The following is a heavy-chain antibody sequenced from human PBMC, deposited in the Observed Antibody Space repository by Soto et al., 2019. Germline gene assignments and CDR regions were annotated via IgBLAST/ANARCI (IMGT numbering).Heavy chain of an antibody. CDR3: ARDPTKYGSGAGGLFDY. D-gene: IGHD3-10*01. V-gene: IGHV3-33*01. CDR2: IWYDGSNK. Sequence: QVQLVESGGGVVQPGRSLRLSCAASGFTFSSYGMHWVRQAPGKGLEWVAVIWYDGSNKYYADSVKGRFTISRDNSKNTLYLQMTSLRAEDTAVYYCARDPTKYGSGAGGLFDYWGQGTLVTVSS. CDR1: GFTFSSYG. J-gene: IGHJ4*02.